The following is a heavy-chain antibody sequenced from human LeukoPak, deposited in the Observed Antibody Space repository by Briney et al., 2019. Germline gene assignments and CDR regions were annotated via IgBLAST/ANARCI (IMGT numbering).Heavy chain of an antibody. J-gene: IGHJ4*01. CDR1: GGSFSGYY. CDR2: INHSGST. D-gene: IGHD6-19*01. Sequence: SETLSLTCAVYGGSFSGYYWSWIRQPPGKGLEWIGEINHSGSTNYNPSLKSRVTISVDTSKNQFSLKLSSVTAADTAVYYCARRRGSGRVDYWGHGTLVTVSS. CDR3: ARRRGSGRVDY. V-gene: IGHV4-34*01.